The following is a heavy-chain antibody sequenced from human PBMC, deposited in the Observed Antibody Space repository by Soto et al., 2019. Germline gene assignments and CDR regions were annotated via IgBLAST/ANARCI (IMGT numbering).Heavy chain of an antibody. D-gene: IGHD3-22*01. J-gene: IGHJ4*02. CDR1: GYTFTGYY. V-gene: IGHV1-2*02. Sequence: QVQLVQSGAEVKKPGASVKVSCKASGYTFTGYYMHWVRQAPGQGLEWMGWIKPNSGGTKFAQKFQGRATMTRDTSISTAYMELSRLRSDDTAVYYCARRKGDYYDSSGYHYYFDYWGQGTLVTVSS. CDR2: IKPNSGGT. CDR3: ARRKGDYYDSSGYHYYFDY.